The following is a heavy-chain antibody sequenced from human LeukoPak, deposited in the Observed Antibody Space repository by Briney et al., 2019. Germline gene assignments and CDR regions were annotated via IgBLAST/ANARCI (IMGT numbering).Heavy chain of an antibody. V-gene: IGHV1-8*01. CDR3: ARGRSSLWFGEPYYMDV. CDR1: GYTFTSYD. Sequence: ASVKVSCKASGYTFTSYDINWVRQATGQGLEWMGWMNPNSGNTGCAQKFRGRVTMTRNTSISTAYMELSSLRSEDTAVYYCARGRSSLWFGEPYYMDVWGKGTTVTVSS. D-gene: IGHD3-10*01. J-gene: IGHJ6*03. CDR2: MNPNSGNT.